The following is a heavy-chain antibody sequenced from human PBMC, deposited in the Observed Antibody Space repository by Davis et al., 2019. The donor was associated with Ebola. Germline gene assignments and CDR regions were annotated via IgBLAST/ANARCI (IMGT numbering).Heavy chain of an antibody. CDR1: GGTFSSYA. V-gene: IGHV1-46*01. CDR3: ARERIVVVVAAIGGYYYNGMDV. J-gene: IGHJ6*02. CDR2: INPSGGST. D-gene: IGHD2-15*01. Sequence: ASVKVSCKASGGTFSSYAISWVRQAPGQGLEWMGIINPSGGSTSYAQKFQGRVTMTRDTSTSTVYMELSSLRSEDTAVYYCARERIVVVVAAIGGYYYNGMDVWGQGTTVTVSS.